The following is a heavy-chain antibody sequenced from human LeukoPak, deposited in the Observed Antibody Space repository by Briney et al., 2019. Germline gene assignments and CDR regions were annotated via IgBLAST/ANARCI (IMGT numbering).Heavy chain of an antibody. CDR1: GFTFSSYS. CDR3: AKDLITGTGYGMDV. Sequence: PGGSLRLSCAASGFTFSSYSMNWVRQAPGKGLEWVSSISSSSSYIYYADSVKGRFTISRDNAKNSLYLQMNSLRAEDTAVYYCAKDLITGTGYGMDVWGQGTTVTVSS. D-gene: IGHD1-20*01. CDR2: ISSSSSYI. J-gene: IGHJ6*02. V-gene: IGHV3-21*01.